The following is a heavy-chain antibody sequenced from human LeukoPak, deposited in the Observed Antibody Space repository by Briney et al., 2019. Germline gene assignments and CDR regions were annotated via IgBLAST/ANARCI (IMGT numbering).Heavy chain of an antibody. D-gene: IGHD3-22*01. CDR3: ARVKEGITMIVGHLDY. Sequence: GGSLRLSCAASGFTFSSYAMSWVRQAPGKGLEWVSYISSSGSTIYYADSVKGRFTISRDNAKNSLYLQMNSLRAEDTAVYYCARVKEGITMIVGHLDYWGQGTLVTVSS. V-gene: IGHV3-48*04. J-gene: IGHJ4*02. CDR2: ISSSGSTI. CDR1: GFTFSSYA.